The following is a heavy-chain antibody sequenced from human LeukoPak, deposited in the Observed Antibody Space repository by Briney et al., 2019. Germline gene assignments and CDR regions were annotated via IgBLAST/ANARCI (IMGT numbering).Heavy chain of an antibody. J-gene: IGHJ4*02. D-gene: IGHD3-22*01. CDR1: GYTFTSYG. CDR3: ARVTPPSNYYDSSGYIFDY. V-gene: IGHV1-69*05. Sequence: GASVKVSCKASGYTFTSYGISWVRQAPGQGLEWMGWIIPIFGTANYAQKFQGRVTITTDESTSTAYMELSSLRSEDTAVYYCARVTPPSNYYDSSGYIFDYWGQGTLVTVSS. CDR2: IIPIFGTA.